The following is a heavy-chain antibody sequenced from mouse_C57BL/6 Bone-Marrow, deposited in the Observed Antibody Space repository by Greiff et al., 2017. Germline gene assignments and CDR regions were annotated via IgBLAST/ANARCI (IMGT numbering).Heavy chain of an antibody. J-gene: IGHJ2*01. CDR1: GYTFTSYW. CDR2: IHPNSGST. D-gene: IGHD1-1*01. Sequence: VQLVESGAELVKPGASVTLSCKASGYTFTSYWMHWVKQRPGQGLEWIGMIHPNSGSTNYNEKFKSKATLTVDKSSSTAYMQLSSLTSEDTAVYSCARSSTTVVPLDYWGQGTTLTVSS. V-gene: IGHV1-64*01. CDR3: ARSSTTVVPLDY.